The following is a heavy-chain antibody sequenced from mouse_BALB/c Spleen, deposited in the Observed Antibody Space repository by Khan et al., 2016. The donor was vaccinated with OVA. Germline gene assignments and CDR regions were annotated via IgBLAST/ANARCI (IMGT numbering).Heavy chain of an antibody. D-gene: IGHD2-12*01. CDR3: ARGGADYYRSDKGAMEY. CDR2: INTHSGVP. V-gene: IGHV9-4*02. CDR1: GYTFTTAG. J-gene: IGHJ4*01. Sequence: QIQLVQSGPELKKPGETVRISCKASGYTFTTAGIQWVQKMPGKGLKWIGWINTHSGVPKYAEDFKGRFAFSLEISVNTAYLQITNLKNEETATYFCARGGADYYRSDKGAMEYWGQGTSVTVSS.